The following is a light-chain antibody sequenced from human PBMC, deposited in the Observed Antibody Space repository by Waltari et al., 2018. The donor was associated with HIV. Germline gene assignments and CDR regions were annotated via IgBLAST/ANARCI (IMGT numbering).Light chain of an antibody. CDR1: RSNIGKNA. CDR2: FDD. V-gene: IGLV1-36*01. Sequence: QSALTQPPSVSAAPRQRVTISCSGTRSNIGKNAVNWYRQFPGTTPTLLIYFDDLLSSGVSDRFSASKSYTSAALAISGLQSEDEADYYCAAWDDNLNAMLFGGGTRLTVL. J-gene: IGLJ3*02. CDR3: AAWDDNLNAML.